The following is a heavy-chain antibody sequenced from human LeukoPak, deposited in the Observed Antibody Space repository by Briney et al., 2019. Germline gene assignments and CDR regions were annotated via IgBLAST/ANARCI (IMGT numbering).Heavy chain of an antibody. Sequence: GGSLRLSCAASGFTFSSYSMSWVRQAPGKRLEWVSSISSSSSYIYYADSVKGRFTISRDNAKNSLYLQMNSLRAEDTAVYYCARTGYESAFDIWGQGTMVTVSS. CDR2: ISSSSSYI. V-gene: IGHV3-21*01. J-gene: IGHJ3*02. CDR3: ARTGYESAFDI. D-gene: IGHD1-1*01. CDR1: GFTFSSYS.